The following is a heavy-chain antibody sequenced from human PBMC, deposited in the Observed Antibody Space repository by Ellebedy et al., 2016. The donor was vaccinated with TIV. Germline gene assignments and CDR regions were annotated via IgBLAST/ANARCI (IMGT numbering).Heavy chain of an antibody. CDR1: GFSFSDYG. CDR3: AKDMYARSSWFVFDF. J-gene: IGHJ4*02. V-gene: IGHV3-30*18. Sequence: PGGSLRLSCAASGFSFSDYGMHWVRQTPGKGLEWVAVISYDGRNKFYVDSVQGRFTISRDNSINTLYLQMSSLRDDDMAVYYCAKDMYARSSWFVFDFWGQGTLVTVSS. CDR2: ISYDGRNK. D-gene: IGHD2-8*01.